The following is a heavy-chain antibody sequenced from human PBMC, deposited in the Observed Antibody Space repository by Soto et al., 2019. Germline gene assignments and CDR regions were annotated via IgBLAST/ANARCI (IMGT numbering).Heavy chain of an antibody. Sequence: ASVKVFCKASGSTFTIYRISWVREAPGQGLEWMGWISAYNGNTNYAQKLQGRATMTTDTSTSTAHMEMISLRSDGTAVYYCARDGRRYYDSRGFPQLADYWGQGTLVTVCS. V-gene: IGHV1-18*01. D-gene: IGHD3-22*01. CDR1: GSTFTIYR. CDR3: ARDGRRYYDSRGFPQLADY. CDR2: ISAYNGNT. J-gene: IGHJ4*02.